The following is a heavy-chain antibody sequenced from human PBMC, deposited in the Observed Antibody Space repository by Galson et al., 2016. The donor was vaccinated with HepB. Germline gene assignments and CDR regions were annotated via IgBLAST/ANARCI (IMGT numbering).Heavy chain of an antibody. V-gene: IGHV4-61*02. CDR2: IYTSGTT. D-gene: IGHD3-3*01. Sequence: TLSLTCTVSGVSINSSTYYWSWIRQPAGKGLEWIGRIYTSGTTNYNPSLKSRVTISVGTSKNQFSLKLSSVTAADTAVYYCARAGYDGDFWSGYFDYWGQGTLVTVSS. CDR3: ARAGYDGDFWSGYFDY. J-gene: IGHJ4*02. CDR1: GVSINSSTYY.